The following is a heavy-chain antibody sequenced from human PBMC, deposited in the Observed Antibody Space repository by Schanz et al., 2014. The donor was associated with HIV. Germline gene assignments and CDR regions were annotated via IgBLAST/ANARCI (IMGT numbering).Heavy chain of an antibody. CDR2: IWYDGNYK. D-gene: IGHD1-7*01. J-gene: IGHJ6*02. Sequence: QVQLVESGGGVVQPGRSLRLSCAASGFTFSSYGMHWVRQAPGKGLEWVAVIWYDGNYKYYADSVKGRFTISRDNSKNTLYLQMNSLRAEDTAVYYCAKDRITGTTGVPYYYYGMDVWGQGTTVTVSS. V-gene: IGHV3-33*06. CDR1: GFTFSSYG. CDR3: AKDRITGTTGVPYYYYGMDV.